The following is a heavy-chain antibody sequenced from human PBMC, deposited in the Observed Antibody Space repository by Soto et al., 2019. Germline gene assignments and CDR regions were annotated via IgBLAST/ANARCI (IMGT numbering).Heavy chain of an antibody. V-gene: IGHV4-39*01. Sequence: PSETLSLTCTVSGGSISSSSYYWGWIRQPPGKGLEWIGSIYYSGSTYYNPSLKSRVTVSVDTSKNQFSLKPSSVTAADTAVYYCARQLLTYYYDSSGYFDYWGQGTLVTVSS. D-gene: IGHD3-22*01. CDR3: ARQLLTYYYDSSGYFDY. J-gene: IGHJ4*02. CDR1: GGSISSSSYY. CDR2: IYYSGST.